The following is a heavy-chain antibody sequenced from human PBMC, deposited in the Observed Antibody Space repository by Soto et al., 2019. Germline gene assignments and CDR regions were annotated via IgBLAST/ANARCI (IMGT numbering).Heavy chain of an antibody. CDR3: ARAREEQWLVPNFDY. CDR1: GGSISSYY. Sequence: SETLSLTCTVSGGSISSYYWSWIRQPPGKGLEWIGYIYYSGSTNYNPSLKSRVTISVDASKNQFSLKLSSVTAADTAVYYCARAREEQWLVPNFDYWGQGTLVTVS. J-gene: IGHJ4*02. CDR2: IYYSGST. D-gene: IGHD6-19*01. V-gene: IGHV4-59*01.